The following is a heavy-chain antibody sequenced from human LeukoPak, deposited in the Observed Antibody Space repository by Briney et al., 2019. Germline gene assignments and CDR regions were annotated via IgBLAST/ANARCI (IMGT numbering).Heavy chain of an antibody. J-gene: IGHJ4*02. CDR3: ARRYSGYGRFDY. Sequence: ASVKVSCKASGYTFTGYYMHWVRQAPGQGIEWMGWINPNSGGTNYAQKFQGRVTMTRDTSISTAYMELSRLRSDDTAVYYCARRYSGYGRFDYWGQGTLVTVSS. CDR2: INPNSGGT. CDR1: GYTFTGYY. D-gene: IGHD5-12*01. V-gene: IGHV1-2*02.